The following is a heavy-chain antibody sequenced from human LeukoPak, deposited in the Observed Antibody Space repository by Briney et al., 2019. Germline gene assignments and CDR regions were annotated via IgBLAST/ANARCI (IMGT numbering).Heavy chain of an antibody. Sequence: SETLSLTCTVSGGSISSYYWTWVRQPPGKGLEWIGYIHYSGSTNYIPSLNSRVTMSVDTSRNQFSLKLSSVTAADTAVYYCARDILLYDSSGYGYFDYWGQGTLVTVSS. J-gene: IGHJ4*02. V-gene: IGHV4-59*01. CDR1: GGSISSYY. CDR2: IHYSGST. CDR3: ARDILLYDSSGYGYFDY. D-gene: IGHD3-22*01.